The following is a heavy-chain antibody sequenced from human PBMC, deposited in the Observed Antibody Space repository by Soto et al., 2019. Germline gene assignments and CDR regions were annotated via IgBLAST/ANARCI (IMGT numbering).Heavy chain of an antibody. CDR1: GFTFRNYI. V-gene: IGHV3-48*02. J-gene: IGHJ4*02. CDR2: ISSSSGVV. CDR3: ARETYFDY. Sequence: WGSLRLSCAASGFTFRNYIMNWVRQTPWKGLEWVSYISSSSGVVYYADSVKGRFTISRDNAKNSLYLQMNSLRDEDTAVYYCARETYFDYWGQGTLVTVSS.